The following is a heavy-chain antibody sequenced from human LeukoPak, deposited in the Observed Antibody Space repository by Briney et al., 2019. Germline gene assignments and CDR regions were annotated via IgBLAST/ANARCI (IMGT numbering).Heavy chain of an antibody. V-gene: IGHV3-64*01. J-gene: IGHJ4*02. CDR3: ARVARGIAVAGSVGDDY. CDR1: GFTFSSYA. CDR2: ISSNEGST. Sequence: GGSLRLSCAASGFTFSSYAMHWVRQAPGKGLEYVSAISSNEGSTYYANSVKGRFTISRDNSKNTLYLQMGSLGAEDMAVYYCARVARGIAVAGSVGDDYWGQGTLVTVSS. D-gene: IGHD6-19*01.